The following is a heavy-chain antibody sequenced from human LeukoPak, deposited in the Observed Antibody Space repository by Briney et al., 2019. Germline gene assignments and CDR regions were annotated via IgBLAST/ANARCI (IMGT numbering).Heavy chain of an antibody. J-gene: IGHJ5*02. CDR3: ATTRGYYDFWSGYSNWFDP. D-gene: IGHD3-3*01. CDR2: IYTSGST. V-gene: IGHV4-4*07. CDR1: GGSISSYY. Sequence: SETLSLTCTVSGGSISSYYWSWIRQPAGKGLEWIGRIYTSGSTNYNPSLKSRVTMSVDTSKNQFSLKLSSVTAADTAVYYCATTRGYYDFWSGYSNWFDPWGQGTLVTASS.